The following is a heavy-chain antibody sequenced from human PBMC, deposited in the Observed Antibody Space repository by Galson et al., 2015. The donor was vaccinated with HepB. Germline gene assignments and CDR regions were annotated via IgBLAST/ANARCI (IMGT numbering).Heavy chain of an antibody. V-gene: IGHV4-39*01. D-gene: IGHD2-15*01. CDR1: GGSISSNTYY. CDR2: IKYSGTT. Sequence: SETLSLTCTVSGGSISSNTYYWAWVRQPPGKGLEWIGTIKYSGTTYYSASLKSRVTVSIDTSKNQFSLRLTSVAAADTAVYYCARLVVVAASPSHYFDYWGQGNLVTVSS. CDR3: ARLVVVAASPSHYFDY. J-gene: IGHJ4*02.